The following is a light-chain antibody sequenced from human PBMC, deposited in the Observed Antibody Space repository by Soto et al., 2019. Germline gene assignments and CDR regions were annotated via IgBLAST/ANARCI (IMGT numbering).Light chain of an antibody. CDR3: QQYGSSPRT. Sequence: EIVLTQSPATLSLSPGERATLSCRASQSVSSNYLAWYQQKPGQAPRLLIFAASSRNTGIPDRFSGSGSGTDFTLTSRRLEPEDFAVYHCQQYGSSPRTFGQGTKVEIK. V-gene: IGKV3-20*01. CDR1: QSVSSNY. J-gene: IGKJ1*01. CDR2: AAS.